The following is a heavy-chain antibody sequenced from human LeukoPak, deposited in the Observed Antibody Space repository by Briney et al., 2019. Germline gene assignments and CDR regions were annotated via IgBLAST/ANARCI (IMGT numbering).Heavy chain of an antibody. CDR1: GFTFSSYT. CDR3: ARVLRRTWIQLWSGFDY. Sequence: PGGSLRLSCTASGFTFSSYTMNWVRQAPGKGLEWVANIKQDGSEKYYVDSVKGRFTISRDNAKNSLYLQMNSLRAEDTAVYYCARVLRRTWIQLWSGFDYWGQGTLVTVSS. D-gene: IGHD5-18*01. CDR2: IKQDGSEK. V-gene: IGHV3-7*01. J-gene: IGHJ4*02.